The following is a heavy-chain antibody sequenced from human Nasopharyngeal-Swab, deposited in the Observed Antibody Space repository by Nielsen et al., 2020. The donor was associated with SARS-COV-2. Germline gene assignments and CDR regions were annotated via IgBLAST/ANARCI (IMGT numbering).Heavy chain of an antibody. CDR2: IHYSGNT. J-gene: IGHJ4*02. CDR3: ARNLPFSGLDY. V-gene: IGHV4-59*08. D-gene: IGHD3-3*02. Sequence: WIRQPPGTGLEWIGYIHYSGNTDYNPSLKSRLTISVDTSKNQLSLQLTSVTAADTAVYYCARNLPFSGLDYWGQGTLVTVSS.